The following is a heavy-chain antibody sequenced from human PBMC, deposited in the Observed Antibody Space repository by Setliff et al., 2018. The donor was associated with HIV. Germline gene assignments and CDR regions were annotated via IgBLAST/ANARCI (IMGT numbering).Heavy chain of an antibody. D-gene: IGHD3-22*01. Sequence: ASVKVSCKTSGYSFSSHPIHWVRQAPGQRPEWMGWIKTGNGDTQYSQKFRDRVTITRDTSADTVYMELSSLRSEDTAVYYCARGRCDSVKCYLYNWFDPWGQGTLVTVS. CDR3: ARGRCDSVKCYLYNWFDP. J-gene: IGHJ5*02. V-gene: IGHV1-3*04. CDR2: IKTGNGDT. CDR1: GYSFSSHP.